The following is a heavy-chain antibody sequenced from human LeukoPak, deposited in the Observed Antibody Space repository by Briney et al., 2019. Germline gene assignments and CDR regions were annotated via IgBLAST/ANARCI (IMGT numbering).Heavy chain of an antibody. J-gene: IGHJ4*02. CDR1: GGSISSYY. V-gene: IGHV4-4*07. CDR3: AREGGYSYGDAPLHFDY. Sequence: PSETLSLTCTVSGGSISSYYWSWIRQPAGKGLEWIGRIDTSGSTNYNHSLKSRVTISVDTSKNQFSLKLNSVTAADTAVYYCAREGGYSYGDAPLHFDYWGQGTLVTVSS. CDR2: IDTSGST. D-gene: IGHD5-18*01.